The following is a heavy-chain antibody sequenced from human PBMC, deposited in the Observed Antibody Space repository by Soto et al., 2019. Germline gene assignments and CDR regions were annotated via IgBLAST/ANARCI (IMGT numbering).Heavy chain of an antibody. J-gene: IGHJ4*02. Sequence: ASVKVSCKASRYTFTDYYVHWVRQSPGQGLEWMGWINANSGVTKFPQKFQGRVIMTWDTSISSAYIELVSLRFDDAAVYYCARAVWGSSQEFDNWGQGTRVTISS. D-gene: IGHD3-16*01. CDR2: INANSGVT. V-gene: IGHV1-2*02. CDR3: ARAVWGSSQEFDN. CDR1: RYTFTDYY.